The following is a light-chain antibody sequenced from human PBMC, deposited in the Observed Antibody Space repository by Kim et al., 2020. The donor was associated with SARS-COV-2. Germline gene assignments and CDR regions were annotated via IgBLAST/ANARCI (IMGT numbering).Light chain of an antibody. Sequence: VALGQTVIISFEGDINRSYYATWYQQKPGQAPILVIYGKNNRPSGIPDRFSGSSSGNTASLTITGTQAGDEADYYCNSRDSNDNVVFGGGTQLTVL. V-gene: IGLV3-19*01. CDR1: INRSYY. CDR2: GKN. CDR3: NSRDSNDNVV. J-gene: IGLJ2*01.